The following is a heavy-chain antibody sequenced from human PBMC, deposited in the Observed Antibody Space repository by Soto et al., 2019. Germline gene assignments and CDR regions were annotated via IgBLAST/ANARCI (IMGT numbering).Heavy chain of an antibody. J-gene: IGHJ4*02. CDR2: IIPIFGTA. D-gene: IGHD1-26*01. CDR1: GGTFSSYA. V-gene: IGHV1-69*12. CDR3: ASGPWGATVQAFDY. Sequence: QVQLVQSGAEVKKPGSSVKVSCKASGGTFSSYAISWVRQAPGQGLEWMGGIIPIFGTANYAKKFQGRVSITADESTSTDDMELSSLRYEDTAVYYCASGPWGATVQAFDYWGQGTLVTVSS.